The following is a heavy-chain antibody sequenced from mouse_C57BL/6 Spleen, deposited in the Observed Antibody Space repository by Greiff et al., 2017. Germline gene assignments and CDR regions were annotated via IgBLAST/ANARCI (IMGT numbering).Heavy chain of an antibody. CDR3: ARHLKLSWFAY. Sequence: EVKLVESGGDLVKPGGSLKLSCAASGFTFSSYGMSWVRQTPDKRLEWVATISSGGSYTYYPDSVKGRFTISRDNAKNTLYLQMSSLKSEDTAMYYCARHLKLSWFAYWGQGTLVTVSA. J-gene: IGHJ3*01. CDR2: ISSGGSYT. V-gene: IGHV5-6*02. CDR1: GFTFSSYG. D-gene: IGHD4-1*01.